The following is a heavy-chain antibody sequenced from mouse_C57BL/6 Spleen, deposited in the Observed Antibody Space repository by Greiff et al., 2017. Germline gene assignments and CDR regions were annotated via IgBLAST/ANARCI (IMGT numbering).Heavy chain of an antibody. Sequence: QVQLQQPGAELVKPGASVKLSCKASGYTITSYWMHWVKQRHGQGLEWIGMIHPNSGSTNSNAKFKSKATLTVDNYSSTAYMQHSSLTSECSAVYYCSRTTSPYYCDDWGQGTTLTVSS. CDR2: IHPNSGST. J-gene: IGHJ2*01. CDR3: SRTTSPYYCDD. V-gene: IGHV1-64*01. D-gene: IGHD1-1*01. CDR1: GYTITSYW.